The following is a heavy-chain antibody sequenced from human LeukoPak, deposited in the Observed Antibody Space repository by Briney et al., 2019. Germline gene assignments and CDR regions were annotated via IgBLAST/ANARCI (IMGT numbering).Heavy chain of an antibody. CDR2: MHHSGST. D-gene: IGHD5-18*01. V-gene: IGHV4-38-2*02. J-gene: IGHJ4*02. Sequence: PSETLSLTCSVSLYTINSGYYWGWIRQSPGKGLEWIGSMHHSGSTDFNPSLRSRATISGDTSKNQFFLQLTSMTVADTAIYYCARGGGRVTAYRFGYWGRGVLVTVSS. CDR3: ARGGGRVTAYRFGY. CDR1: LYTINSGYY.